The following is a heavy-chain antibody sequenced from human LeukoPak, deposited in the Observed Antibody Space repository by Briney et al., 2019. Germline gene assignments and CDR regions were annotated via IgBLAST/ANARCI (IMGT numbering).Heavy chain of an antibody. J-gene: IGHJ4*02. CDR3: ARMYSNYVFDH. Sequence: ASVKVSCKASGYTFTSYYMHWVRLAPGQGLEWMGIINPSGGSTSYAQKFQGRVTMTRDMSTSTVYMELSNLRSEDTAVYYCARMYSNYVFDHWGQGTLVTVSS. CDR2: INPSGGST. CDR1: GYTFTSYY. V-gene: IGHV1-46*01. D-gene: IGHD4-11*01.